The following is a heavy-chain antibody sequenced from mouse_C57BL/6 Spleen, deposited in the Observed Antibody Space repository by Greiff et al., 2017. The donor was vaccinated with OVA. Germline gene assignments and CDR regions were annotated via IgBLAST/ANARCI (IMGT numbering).Heavy chain of an antibody. D-gene: IGHD3-2*02. CDR3: ARYSSGYRIGAMDY. CDR1: GYAFSSSW. Sequence: QVQLQQSGPELVKPGASVKISCKASGYAFSSSWMNWVKQRPGKGLEWIGRIYPGDGDTNYNGKFKGKATLTADKSSSTAYMQLSSLTSEDSAVYFCARYSSGYRIGAMDYWGQGTSVTVSS. CDR2: IYPGDGDT. J-gene: IGHJ4*01. V-gene: IGHV1-82*01.